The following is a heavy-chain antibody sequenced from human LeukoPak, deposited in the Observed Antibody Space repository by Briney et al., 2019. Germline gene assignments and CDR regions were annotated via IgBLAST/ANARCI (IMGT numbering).Heavy chain of an antibody. CDR2: ISYDGSNK. J-gene: IGHJ4*02. Sequence: GRSLRLSCAASGFSFNSYAIHWVRQAPGKGLEWVAVISYDGSNKYYADSVKGRFTISRDNSKNTLYLQMNSLRAEDTAVYYCARAGGYGDYGLDYWGQGTLVTVSS. CDR3: ARAGGYGDYGLDY. V-gene: IGHV3-30-3*01. CDR1: GFSFNSYA. D-gene: IGHD4-17*01.